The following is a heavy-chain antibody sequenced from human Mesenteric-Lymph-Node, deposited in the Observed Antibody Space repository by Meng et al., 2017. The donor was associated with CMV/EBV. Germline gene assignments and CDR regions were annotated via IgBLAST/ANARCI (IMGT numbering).Heavy chain of an antibody. J-gene: IGHJ3*02. D-gene: IGHD3-22*01. CDR2: ISSSSSYI. CDR3: AKEQIYDSSGYSDAFDI. CDR1: GFTFSSYS. V-gene: IGHV3-21*04. Sequence: GESLKISCAASGFTFSSYSMNWVRQAPGKGLEWVSSISSSSSYIYYADSVKGRFTISRDNSKNTLYLQMNSLRAEDTAVYYCAKEQIYDSSGYSDAFDIWGQGTMVTVSS.